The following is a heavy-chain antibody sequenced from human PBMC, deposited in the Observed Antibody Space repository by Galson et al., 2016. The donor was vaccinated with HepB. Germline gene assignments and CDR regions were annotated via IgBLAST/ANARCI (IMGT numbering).Heavy chain of an antibody. CDR2: INPYNGNI. CDR3: ARRYSSGCYVYFDY. Sequence: SVKVSCKASGYTFTTYAITWVRQAPGQGLEWMGWINPYNGNIKYAQKVQGRVPMTTDTSTSTAYMELRSLRFDDTAVYYCARRYSSGCYVYFDYWGQGTLVTVSA. V-gene: IGHV1-18*04. D-gene: IGHD6-19*01. J-gene: IGHJ4*02. CDR1: GYTFTTYA.